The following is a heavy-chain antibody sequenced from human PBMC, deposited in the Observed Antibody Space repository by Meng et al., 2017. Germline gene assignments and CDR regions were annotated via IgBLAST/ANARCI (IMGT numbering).Heavy chain of an antibody. CDR1: GGSISSGSYY. J-gene: IGHJ4*02. Sequence: RLQESGPGLVKPSQTLSLTCTVSGGSISSGSYYWSWIRQPAGKGLEWIGRIYTSGSTNYNPSLKSRVTISVDTSKNQFSLKLSSVTAADTAVYYCARMSKEASGYSSSWYQVYFDYWGQGTLVTVSS. D-gene: IGHD6-13*01. CDR3: ARMSKEASGYSSSWYQVYFDY. V-gene: IGHV4-61*02. CDR2: IYTSGST.